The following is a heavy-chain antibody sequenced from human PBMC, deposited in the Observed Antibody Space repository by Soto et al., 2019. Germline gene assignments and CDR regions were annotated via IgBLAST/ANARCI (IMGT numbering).Heavy chain of an antibody. D-gene: IGHD3-3*01. Sequence: QLFESGRGLVQPGGSLRLSCVASGFDYGRFAMTWVRQAPGKGLEWVSGTSGNGGDTYYVDSVRGRFTISRDNPKNTLYLQMNSLRVEDTAVYYCAKIYDFWSRHHDSFDVWGQGTSVTVSS. J-gene: IGHJ3*01. CDR3: AKIYDFWSRHHDSFDV. V-gene: IGHV3-23*01. CDR2: TSGNGGDT. CDR1: GFDYGRFA.